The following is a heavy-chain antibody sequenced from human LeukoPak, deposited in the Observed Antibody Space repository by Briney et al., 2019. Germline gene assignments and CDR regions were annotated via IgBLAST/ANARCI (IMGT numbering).Heavy chain of an antibody. V-gene: IGHV4-31*03. Sequence: PSQTLSLTCTVSGGSISSGGYYWSWIRQHPGKGLEWIGYIYYSGSTYYNPSLKSRVTISVDTSKNQFSLKLSSVTAADTAVYYCAGVSITAAAPYYFDYWGQGTLVTVSS. CDR2: IYYSGST. J-gene: IGHJ4*02. D-gene: IGHD6-13*01. CDR1: GGSISSGGYY. CDR3: AGVSITAAAPYYFDY.